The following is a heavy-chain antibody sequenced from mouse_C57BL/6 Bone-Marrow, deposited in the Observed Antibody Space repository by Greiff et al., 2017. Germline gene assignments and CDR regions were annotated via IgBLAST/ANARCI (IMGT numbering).Heavy chain of an antibody. CDR1: GFTFSSHG. CDR3: ARHGVFAY. J-gene: IGHJ3*01. Sequence: EVQGVESGGDLVKPGGSLKLSCAASGFTFSSHGMSWVRQTPDKRLEWVATISSGGSYTYYPDSVKGRFTISRDNDKNTLYLQMSSLKSEDTAMYYCARHGVFAYWGQGTLVTVSA. V-gene: IGHV5-6*01. CDR2: ISSGGSYT.